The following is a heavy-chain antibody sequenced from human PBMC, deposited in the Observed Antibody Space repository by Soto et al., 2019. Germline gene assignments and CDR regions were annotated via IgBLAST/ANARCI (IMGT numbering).Heavy chain of an antibody. V-gene: IGHV3-23*01. CDR1: GFSFSSYA. D-gene: IGHD2-21*02. CDR2: ISGSGDRI. Sequence: EVQLLESGGGLVQPGGSLRVSCAASGFSFSSYAMSWVRQAPGKGLEWVSLISGSGDRIDYADSVRGRFTISRDNSKNMVYLQVTRLRVEDTAIYYCAKRRVTVGPSHHYGMDVWGQGTTITVSS. J-gene: IGHJ6*02. CDR3: AKRRVTVGPSHHYGMDV.